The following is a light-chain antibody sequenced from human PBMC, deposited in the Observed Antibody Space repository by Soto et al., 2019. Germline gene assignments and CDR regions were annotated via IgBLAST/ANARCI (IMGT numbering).Light chain of an antibody. CDR3: QQYDNLPYT. J-gene: IGKJ2*01. CDR2: DAS. CDR1: HDITNY. V-gene: IGKV1-33*01. Sequence: DIQMTQSPSSLSASVGDRVTITCQASHDITNYLSWFQQKPGRAPKLLIYDASDLQTGVPSRFTGSGSGTDFTFTISSLQPEDIATYYCQQYDNLPYTFGQGTKVEIK.